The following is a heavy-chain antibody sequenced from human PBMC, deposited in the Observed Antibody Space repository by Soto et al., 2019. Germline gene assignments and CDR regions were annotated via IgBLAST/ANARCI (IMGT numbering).Heavy chain of an antibody. CDR2: ISGSGGST. J-gene: IGHJ4*02. CDR3: AKDDVYGSGSYTDY. CDR1: GFTFSSYA. V-gene: IGHV3-23*01. Sequence: EVQLLESGGGLVQPGGSLRLSCAASGFTFSSYAMSWVRQAPGKGLEWVSAISGSGGSTYYADSVKGRFTISRDNSKDTLYLQMKSLRAEDTAVYYCAKDDVYGSGSYTDYWGQGTLVTVSS. D-gene: IGHD3-10*01.